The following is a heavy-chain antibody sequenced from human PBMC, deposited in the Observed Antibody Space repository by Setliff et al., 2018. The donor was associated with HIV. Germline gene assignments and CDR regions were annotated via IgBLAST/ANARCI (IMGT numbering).Heavy chain of an antibody. CDR2: INHSGST. Sequence: SETLSLTCAVYGGSFSGYYWSWIRQPPGKGLEWIGEINHSGSTNYNPSLKSRVTISVDTSKNQFSLKLSSVTAADTAVYYCASRGGIEGHIVVVTAANWFDPWGQGTLVTVS. CDR3: ASRGGIEGHIVVVTAANWFDP. CDR1: GGSFSGYY. J-gene: IGHJ5*02. D-gene: IGHD2-21*02. V-gene: IGHV4-34*01.